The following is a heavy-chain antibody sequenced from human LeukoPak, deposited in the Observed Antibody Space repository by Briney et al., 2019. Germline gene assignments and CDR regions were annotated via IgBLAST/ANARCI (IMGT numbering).Heavy chain of an antibody. D-gene: IGHD5-24*01. V-gene: IGHV1-69*05. CDR1: GGTFSSYA. CDR2: IIPIFGTA. J-gene: IGHJ4*02. CDR3: ARGERDGYNTFDY. Sequence: SSVKVSCKASGGTFSSYAISWVRQAPGQGLEWMGRIIPIFGTANYAQKFQGRVTITTDESTSTAYMELSSLRSEDTAVYYCARGERDGYNTFDYWGQGTLVTVSS.